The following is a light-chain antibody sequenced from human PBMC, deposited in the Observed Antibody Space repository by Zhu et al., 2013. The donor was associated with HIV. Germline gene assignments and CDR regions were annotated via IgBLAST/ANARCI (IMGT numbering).Light chain of an antibody. CDR3: CSYVGSNTYV. CDR1: SSNIGSTT. Sequence: QSVLTQPPSASGTPGQRVIISCSGSSSNIGSTTVNWYQQLPGTAPKLLIYRNNQRPSGVPDRFSGSKSGTSASLAISGLRSEDEADYYCCSYVGSNTYVFGNGTKVTVL. V-gene: IGLV1-44*01. CDR2: RNN. J-gene: IGLJ1*01.